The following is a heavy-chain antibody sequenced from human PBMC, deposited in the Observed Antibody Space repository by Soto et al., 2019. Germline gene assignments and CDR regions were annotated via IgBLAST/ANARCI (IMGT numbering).Heavy chain of an antibody. CDR1: GGTFSSYA. V-gene: IGHV1-69*13. CDR3: AREISIAARPGYFDY. D-gene: IGHD6-6*01. J-gene: IGHJ4*02. Sequence: ASVKVSCKASGGTFSSYAISWVRQAPGQGLEWMGGIIPIFGTANYAQKFQGRVTITADESTSTAYMELSSLRSEDTAVYYCAREISIAARPGYFDYWGQGTLVTVSS. CDR2: IIPIFGTA.